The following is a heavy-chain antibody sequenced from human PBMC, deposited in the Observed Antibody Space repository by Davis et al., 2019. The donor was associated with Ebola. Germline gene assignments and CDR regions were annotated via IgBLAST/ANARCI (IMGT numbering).Heavy chain of an antibody. CDR3: ARDLYLWFDP. D-gene: IGHD2-8*01. Sequence: GGSLRLSCAASGFTFSSYEMNWVRQAPGKGLEWVSYISSSGSTIYYADSVKGRFTISRDNAKNSLYLQMNSLRAEDTAVYYCARDLYLWFDPWGQGTLVTVSS. CDR1: GFTFSSYE. V-gene: IGHV3-48*03. J-gene: IGHJ5*02. CDR2: ISSSGSTI.